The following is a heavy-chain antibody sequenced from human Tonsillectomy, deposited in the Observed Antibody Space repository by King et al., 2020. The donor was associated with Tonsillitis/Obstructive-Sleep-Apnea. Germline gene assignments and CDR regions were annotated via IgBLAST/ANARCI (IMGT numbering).Heavy chain of an antibody. CDR1: GFTFSSYG. J-gene: IGHJ5*02. D-gene: IGHD3-3*01. V-gene: IGHV3-30*18. CDR3: AKDATPFDFWSGCWFDP. Sequence: QLVQSGGGVVQPGRSLRLSCAASGFTFSSYGMHWVRPAPGKGLEWVGVISNDGSHKKYADSVKGRCTISRDNSKNTLYLQMNSLSAEDTAVYYCAKDATPFDFWSGCWFDPWGQGTLVTVSS. CDR2: ISNDGSHK.